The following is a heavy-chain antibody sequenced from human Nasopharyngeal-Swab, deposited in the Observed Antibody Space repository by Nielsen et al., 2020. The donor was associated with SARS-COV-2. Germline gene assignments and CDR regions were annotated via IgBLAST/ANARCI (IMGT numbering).Heavy chain of an antibody. J-gene: IGHJ4*02. D-gene: IGHD3-10*01. CDR2: IRSKANSYAA. Sequence: GESLKISCAASGFTFSSYAMHWVRQASGKGLEWVGRIRSKANSYAAAYAASVKGRFTISRDDSKNTAYLQMNSVKTEDTAVYYCTGSRVLGVWGQGTLVTVSS. CDR1: GFTFSSYA. V-gene: IGHV3-73*01. CDR3: TGSRVLGV.